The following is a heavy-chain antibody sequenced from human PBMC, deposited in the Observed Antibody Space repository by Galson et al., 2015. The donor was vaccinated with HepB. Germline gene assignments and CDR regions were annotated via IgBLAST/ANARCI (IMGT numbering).Heavy chain of an antibody. CDR2: INPNSGGT. Sequence: SVKVSCKASGYPFTAYYIHWVRQAPGQGLQWLGRINPNSGGTNYAEKFQGKVTMTRDMSINTAYMELRRLRSDDTAVYFCARVGVRVAINYYGLDVWGQGTTVTVSS. CDR3: ARVGVRVAINYYGLDV. V-gene: IGHV1-2*06. J-gene: IGHJ6*02. CDR1: GYPFTAYY. D-gene: IGHD3-10*01.